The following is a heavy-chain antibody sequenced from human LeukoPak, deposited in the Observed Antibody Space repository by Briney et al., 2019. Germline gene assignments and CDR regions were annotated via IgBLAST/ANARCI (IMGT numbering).Heavy chain of an antibody. V-gene: IGHV1-2*02. CDR2: INPNSGGT. CDR1: GYTFTGYY. D-gene: IGHD2-15*01. J-gene: IGHJ4*02. CDR3: ARHHCSGGSCYSGLDY. Sequence: ASVKVSCKASGYTFTGYYMHWVRQAPGQGLEWMGWINPNSGGTNYAQKFQGRVTVTRDTSISTAYMELSRLRSDDTAVYYCARHHCSGGSCYSGLDYWGQGTLVTVSS.